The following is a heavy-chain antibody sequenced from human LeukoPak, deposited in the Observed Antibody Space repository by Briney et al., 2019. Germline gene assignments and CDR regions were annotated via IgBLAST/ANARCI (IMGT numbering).Heavy chain of an antibody. CDR3: ARGLQTDSSGYHPFDY. CDR1: GGTFSSYT. J-gene: IGHJ4*02. CDR2: IIPILGIA. D-gene: IGHD3-22*01. Sequence: GSSVKVSCKASGGTFSSYTISRVRQAPGQGLEWMGRIIPILGIANYAQKFQGRVTITADKSTSTAYMELSSLRSEDTAVYYCARGLQTDSSGYHPFDYWGQGTLVTVSS. V-gene: IGHV1-69*02.